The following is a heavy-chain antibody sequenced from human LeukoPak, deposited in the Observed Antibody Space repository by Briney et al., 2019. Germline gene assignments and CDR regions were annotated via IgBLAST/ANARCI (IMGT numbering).Heavy chain of an antibody. Sequence: PSVALSLTCTVSGDSVTSGTFYWPRLRQPPGKGLEWIETLYYTCSTYYNPCLKSRATISIDTSKNQFSLKLRSVVAPDTALYYSARHSGSGSLSRPFDPWGQGTLVTVSS. D-gene: IGHD3-10*01. V-gene: IGHV4-39*01. CDR2: LYYTCST. CDR3: ARHSGSGSLSRPFDP. CDR1: GDSVTSGTFY. J-gene: IGHJ5*02.